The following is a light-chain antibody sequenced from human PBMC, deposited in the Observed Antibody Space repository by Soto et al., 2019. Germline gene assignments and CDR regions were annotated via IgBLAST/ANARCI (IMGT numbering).Light chain of an antibody. CDR1: QRVLYTSNNNNK. J-gene: IGKJ4*01. Sequence: DIVMTQSPDSLAVSLGERATINCKSSQRVLYTSNNNNKLAWYQQKPGNPPKLLIYWASTRESGVPDRFSGSGSGTDFTLTISSLQAEDVAVYYCQQYYSTPLTFGGGTKVEIK. CDR2: WAS. V-gene: IGKV4-1*01. CDR3: QQYYSTPLT.